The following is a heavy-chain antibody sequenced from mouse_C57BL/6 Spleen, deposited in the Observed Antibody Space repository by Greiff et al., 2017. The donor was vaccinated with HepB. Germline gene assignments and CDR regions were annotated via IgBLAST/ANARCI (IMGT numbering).Heavy chain of an antibody. D-gene: IGHD1-1*01. CDR3: ARLYYYGSSYHYFDY. CDR1: GFTFSDYG. V-gene: IGHV5-17*01. CDR2: ISSGSSTI. Sequence: EVQRVESGGGLVKPGGSLKLSCAASGFTFSDYGMHWVRQAPEKGLEWVAYISSGSSTIYYADTVKGRFTISRDNAKNTLFLQMTSLRSEDTAMYYCARLYYYGSSYHYFDYWGQGTTLTVSS. J-gene: IGHJ2*01.